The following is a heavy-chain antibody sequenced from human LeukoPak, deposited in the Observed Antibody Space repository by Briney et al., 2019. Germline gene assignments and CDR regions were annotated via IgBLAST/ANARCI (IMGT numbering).Heavy chain of an antibody. J-gene: IGHJ4*02. V-gene: IGHV3-33*06. CDR1: GFTISSYG. D-gene: IGHD3-22*01. CDR2: IWYDGSNK. Sequence: GGSLRLSCAASGFTISSYGMHWVRQAPGKGLEWVAVIWYDGSNKYYADSVKGRFTISRDNSKNTLYLQMNSLRAEDTAVYYCAKERYWGDYYDRSGSALDYWGQGTLVTVSS. CDR3: AKERYWGDYYDRSGSALDY.